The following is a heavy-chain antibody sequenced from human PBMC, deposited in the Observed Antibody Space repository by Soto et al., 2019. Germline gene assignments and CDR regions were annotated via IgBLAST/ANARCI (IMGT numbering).Heavy chain of an antibody. J-gene: IGHJ6*02. V-gene: IGHV4-4*07. Sequence: SETLSLTCTVSGGSISSYYWSWIRQPAGKGLEWIGRIYTSGTTYYKPSLKSRVTVSVDTSKNKLHLKLTSVTAADTAVYFCAGDEGYYYSGKDVRGQGNKVTVS. CDR2: IYTSGTT. CDR3: AGDEGYYYSGKDV. CDR1: GGSISSYY. D-gene: IGHD3-10*01.